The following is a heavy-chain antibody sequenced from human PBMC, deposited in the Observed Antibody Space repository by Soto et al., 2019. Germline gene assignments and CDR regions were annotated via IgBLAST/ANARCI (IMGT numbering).Heavy chain of an antibody. CDR1: GVSVSETYW. CDR2: ISHRGTP. J-gene: IGHJ4*02. CDR3: ARHVGVPGTRGFDY. D-gene: IGHD6-13*01. Sequence: QVHLQESGPGLVEPSETLSLTCAVSGVSVSETYWWSWFRQPPGKGLEWIGEISHRGTPHYNASLWSRVSMSTDTSRNQISLTLMSVTAADSASYFCARHVGVPGTRGFDYWGQGTLVTVSS. V-gene: IGHV4-4*02.